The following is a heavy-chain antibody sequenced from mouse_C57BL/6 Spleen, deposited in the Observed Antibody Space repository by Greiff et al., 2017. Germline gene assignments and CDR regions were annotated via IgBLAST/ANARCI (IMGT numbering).Heavy chain of an antibody. Sequence: VQLQQSGAELVRPGASVKLSRTASGFNIKDDYMHWVKQRPEQGLEWIGWIDPENGDTEYASKFQGKATITADTSSNTAYLQLSSLTSEDTAVYYCTPLITRFDVWGTGTTVTVSS. V-gene: IGHV14-4*01. D-gene: IGHD1-1*01. CDR2: IDPENGDT. J-gene: IGHJ1*03. CDR1: GFNIKDDY. CDR3: TPLITRFDV.